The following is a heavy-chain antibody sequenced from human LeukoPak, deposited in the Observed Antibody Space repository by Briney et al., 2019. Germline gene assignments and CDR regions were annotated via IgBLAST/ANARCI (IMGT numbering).Heavy chain of an antibody. Sequence: GGSLRLSCAASGFTFSSYAMSWVRQAPGKGLEWVSAISGSGGSTYYADSVRGRFTISRDNAKNSLYLQMNSLRAEDTAVYYCARSKLIAVADTSPESYFYGMDVWGQGTTVTVSS. J-gene: IGHJ6*02. V-gene: IGHV3-23*01. D-gene: IGHD6-19*01. CDR1: GFTFSSYA. CDR2: ISGSGGST. CDR3: ARSKLIAVADTSPESYFYGMDV.